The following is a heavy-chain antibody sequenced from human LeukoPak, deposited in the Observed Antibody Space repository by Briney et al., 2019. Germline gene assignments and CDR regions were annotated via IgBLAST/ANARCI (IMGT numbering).Heavy chain of an antibody. CDR1: GFTFSSYW. J-gene: IGHJ4*02. Sequence: GGSLRLSCAASGFTFSSYWMHWVRQAPGKGLVWVSRINSDGSTTTYADSVKGRFTISRDNAKNTLYLQMNSLKAEDTAVYYCARDFPRSGTTGYWGQGTLVTVSS. CDR3: ARDFPRSGTTGY. D-gene: IGHD1-7*01. V-gene: IGHV3-74*01. CDR2: INSDGSTT.